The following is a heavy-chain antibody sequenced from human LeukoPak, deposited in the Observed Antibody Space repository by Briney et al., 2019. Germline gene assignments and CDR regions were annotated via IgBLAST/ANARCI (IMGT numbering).Heavy chain of an antibody. CDR1: GFTFTNYA. V-gene: IGHV3-23*01. CDR2: ISGPGDKT. CDR3: AREATSSSGWYIDS. D-gene: IGHD6-25*01. Sequence: GGSLRLSCAVSGFTFTNYAMKWVRQAPGKGLEGVSTISGPGDKTYYADSVKGRFTISRDNSKNTVSLQMNSLRAGDTAVYYCAREATSSSGWYIDSWGQGTLVAVSS. J-gene: IGHJ4*02.